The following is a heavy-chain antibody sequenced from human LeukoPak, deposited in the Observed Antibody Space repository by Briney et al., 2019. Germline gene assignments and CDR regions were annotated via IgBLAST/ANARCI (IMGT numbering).Heavy chain of an antibody. V-gene: IGHV1-2*02. J-gene: IGHJ4*02. CDR2: INPNSGGT. CDR1: GYTFTGYY. CDR3: ARDRDGYNYGGHDF. Sequence: ASVKVSCKASGYTFTGYYMHWVRQAPGQGLEWMGWINPNSGGTNYAQKFQGRVTMTRDTSISTAYMELSRLRSDDTAVYYCARDRDGYNYGGHDFWGQGTLVTVSS. D-gene: IGHD5-24*01.